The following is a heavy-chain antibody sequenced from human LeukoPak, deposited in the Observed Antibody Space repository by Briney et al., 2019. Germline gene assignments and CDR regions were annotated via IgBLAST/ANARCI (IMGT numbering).Heavy chain of an antibody. J-gene: IGHJ4*02. CDR2: IYYSGST. V-gene: IGHV4-59*02. CDR3: ARGDYGDYGLGY. CDR1: GDSVSGYY. Sequence: SETLSLTCTVSGDSVSGYYGSWIRQPPGKGLEWIGYIYYSGSTNYNPSLKSRVTISVDTSKNQFSLKLSSVTAADTAVYYCARGDYGDYGLGYWGEGTRVSVS. D-gene: IGHD4-17*01.